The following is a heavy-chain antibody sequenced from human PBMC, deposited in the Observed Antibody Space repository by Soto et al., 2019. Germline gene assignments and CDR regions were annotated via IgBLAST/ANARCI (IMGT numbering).Heavy chain of an antibody. CDR1: GFTFSSYA. V-gene: IGHV3-23*01. CDR2: ISGYGGST. D-gene: IGHD6-19*01. J-gene: IGHJ5*02. CDR3: AKEPEAVLGTGWFDL. Sequence: EVQLLESGGGLVQRGGSLRLSCAASGFTFSSYAMSWVRQAPGKGLEWVSVISGYGGSTDYADSVKGRFTISRDNSKNTLYLKMNSMRAEDTAVYYCAKEPEAVLGTGWFDLWGQGTLVTVSS.